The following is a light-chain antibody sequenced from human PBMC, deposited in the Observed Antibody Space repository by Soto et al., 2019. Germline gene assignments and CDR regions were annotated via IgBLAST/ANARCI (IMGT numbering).Light chain of an antibody. Sequence: QSVLTQPASVSGSPGQSITISCTGTSSDVGGYNYVSWYQQHPGKAPKLMIYEVSNRPSGVSNRFSDSKSGNTASLTISGLQAEDEADYFCSSYTSSSILGVFGGGTKLTVL. J-gene: IGLJ2*01. CDR1: SSDVGGYNY. V-gene: IGLV2-14*01. CDR2: EVS. CDR3: SSYTSSSILGV.